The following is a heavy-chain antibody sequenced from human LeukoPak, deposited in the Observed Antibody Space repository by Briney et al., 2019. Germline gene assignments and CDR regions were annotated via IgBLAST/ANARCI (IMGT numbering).Heavy chain of an antibody. V-gene: IGHV4-59*01. CDR3: VQSSGGSSQFDY. D-gene: IGHD2-15*01. CDR1: GGSISSYY. Sequence: SETLSLTCTVSGGSISSYYWSWIWQPPGKGLEWIGYIYYSGSTNYNPSLKSRVTISVDTSKNQFSLKLSSVTAADTAVYYCVQSSGGSSQFDYWGQGTLVTVSS. CDR2: IYYSGST. J-gene: IGHJ4*02.